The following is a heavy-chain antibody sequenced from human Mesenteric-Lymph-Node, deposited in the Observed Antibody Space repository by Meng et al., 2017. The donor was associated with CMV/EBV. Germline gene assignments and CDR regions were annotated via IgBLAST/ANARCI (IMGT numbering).Heavy chain of an antibody. D-gene: IGHD4-23*01. V-gene: IGHV4-34*01. CDR2: INHSGST. J-gene: IGHJ4*02. CDR1: GGSFSGYY. CDR3: ARHQRWLKSEGGFNY. Sequence: QGPLQQWGAGLLKPSETLSLTCAVYGGSFSGYYWSWIRQPPWKGLEWIGEINHSGSTNYNPSLKSRVTISVDTSKNQFSLKLSSVTAADTAVYYCARHQRWLKSEGGFNYWGQGTLVTVSS.